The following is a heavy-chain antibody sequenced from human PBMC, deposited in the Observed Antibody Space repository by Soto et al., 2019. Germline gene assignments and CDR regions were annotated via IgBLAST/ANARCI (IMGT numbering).Heavy chain of an antibody. J-gene: IGHJ5*01. CDR3: ARDRGYNCFDL. V-gene: IGHV3-7*01. Sequence: GGSLRLSCAASGFTFSDSWMNWVRQAPGKGLEWVASTVPDGTEKYYVDSVRGRFTISRDNSKTSLYLQMNSLRVDDTAIYYCARDRGYNCFDLWGQGTLVTVSS. CDR1: GFTFSDSW. CDR2: TVPDGTEK.